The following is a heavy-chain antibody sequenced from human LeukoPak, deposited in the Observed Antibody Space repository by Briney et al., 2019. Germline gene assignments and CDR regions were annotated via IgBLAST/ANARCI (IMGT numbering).Heavy chain of an antibody. CDR1: GGSFSGYY. CDR2: INHSGST. D-gene: IGHD2-21*02. J-gene: IGHJ5*02. Sequence: PSETLSLTCAVYGGSFSGYYWSWIRQPPGKGLEWIGEINHSGSTNYNPSLKSRVTISVDTSENQFSLKLSSVTAADTAVYYCAILTSNWFDPWGQGTLVTVSS. V-gene: IGHV4-34*01. CDR3: AILTSNWFDP.